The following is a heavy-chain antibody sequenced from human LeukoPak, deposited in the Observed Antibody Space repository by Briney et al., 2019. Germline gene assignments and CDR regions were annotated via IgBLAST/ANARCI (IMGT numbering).Heavy chain of an antibody. D-gene: IGHD6-19*01. J-gene: IGHJ4*02. Sequence: GGSLRISCAASGFTFSTAWMSWVRQAPGKGLEWVANINQDGSVKYSVDSVEGRFTISRDNTKKSLYLQMNSLRAEDTAVYYCARGDGSGWHIYWGQGTLVTVSS. CDR3: ARGDGSGWHIY. CDR2: INQDGSVK. CDR1: GFTFSTAW. V-gene: IGHV3-7*05.